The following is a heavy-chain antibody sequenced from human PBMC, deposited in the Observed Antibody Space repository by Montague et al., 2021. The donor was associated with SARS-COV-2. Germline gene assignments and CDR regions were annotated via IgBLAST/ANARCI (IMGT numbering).Heavy chain of an antibody. J-gene: IGHJ3*02. CDR3: ARPLVRGVPKAFDI. V-gene: IGHV4-39*01. D-gene: IGHD3-10*01. CDR2: IYYSGTN. CDR1: GGSITRNYY. Sequence: SETLSLTCTVSGGSITRNYYWGWIRQPPGKGLEWVGNIYYSGTNFINPSLKRRVTMSVDASKNQFFLNLTSVTAADTAVYYCARPLVRGVPKAFDIWGQGALVIVSS.